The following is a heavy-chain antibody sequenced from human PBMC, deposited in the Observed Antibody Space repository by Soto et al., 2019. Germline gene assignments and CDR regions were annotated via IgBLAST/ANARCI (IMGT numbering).Heavy chain of an antibody. CDR1: GFTFSSYE. D-gene: IGHD2-15*01. J-gene: IGHJ3*02. CDR2: ISSSGSTI. V-gene: IGHV3-48*03. CDR3: ARGGDIVVVVAATPDAFDI. Sequence: QPGGSLRLSCAASGFTFSSYEMNWVRQAPGKGLEWVSYISSSGSTIYYADSVKGRFTISRDNAKNSLYLQMNSLRAEDTAVYYCARGGDIVVVVAATPDAFDIWGQGTMVTVSS.